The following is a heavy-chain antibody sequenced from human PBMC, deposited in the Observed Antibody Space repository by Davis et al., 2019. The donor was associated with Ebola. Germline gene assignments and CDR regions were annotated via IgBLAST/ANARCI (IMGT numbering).Heavy chain of an antibody. Sequence: GESLKISCAASGFTFDDYTMHWVRQAPGKGLEWVSLISWDGGSTYYADSVKGRFTISRDNSKNSLYLQMNSLRTEDTALYYCAKVDGYCSSTSCSYMDVWGKGTTVTVSS. J-gene: IGHJ6*03. V-gene: IGHV3-43*01. D-gene: IGHD2-2*01. CDR1: GFTFDDYT. CDR3: AKVDGYCSSTSCSYMDV. CDR2: ISWDGGST.